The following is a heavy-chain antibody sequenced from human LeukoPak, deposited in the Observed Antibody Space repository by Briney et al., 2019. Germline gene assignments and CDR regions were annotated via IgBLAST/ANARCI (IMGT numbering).Heavy chain of an antibody. CDR3: ARGYDSSGYLGY. V-gene: IGHV4-59*01. CDR1: DGSISTYF. J-gene: IGHJ4*02. CDR2: IYYSGRT. D-gene: IGHD3-22*01. Sequence: PSETLSLTCTVSDGSISTYFWSWIRQPPGKRLEWIGNIYYSGRTDYNPSLKSRATISVDTSKNQFSLKLSSVTAADTAVYYCARGYDSSGYLGYWGQGTLVTVSS.